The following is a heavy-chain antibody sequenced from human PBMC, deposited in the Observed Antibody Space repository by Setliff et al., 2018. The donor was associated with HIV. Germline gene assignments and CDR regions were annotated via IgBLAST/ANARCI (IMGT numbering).Heavy chain of an antibody. D-gene: IGHD5-18*01. CDR2: INPNSGGT. V-gene: IGHV1-2*02. CDR3: ARTLPQYTNLFDY. J-gene: IGHJ4*02. CDR1: GDAFTDYY. Sequence: ASVKVSCKASGDAFTDYYIHWVRQAPGQGLEWMGWINPNSGGTNYAQKFQGRVTMTRDTSISTAYMELSRLRSDDTAAYYCARTLPQYTNLFDYWGQGTMVNVSS.